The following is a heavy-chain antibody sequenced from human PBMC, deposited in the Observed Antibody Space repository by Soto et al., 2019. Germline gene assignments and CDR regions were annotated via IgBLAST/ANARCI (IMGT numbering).Heavy chain of an antibody. CDR1: GGSFSGYY. Sequence: QVQLQQWGAGLLKPSETLSLTCAVYGGSFSGYYWSWIHQPPGTGLEWIGEINHSGSTNYNPSLKSRVTISVATPQNQFSLMLSSVTAADTAVYDCARGPLIAALEGPEHHKRVGFDYWGQGTLVTVSS. CDR3: ARGPLIAALEGPEHHKRVGFDY. J-gene: IGHJ4*02. V-gene: IGHV4-34*01. D-gene: IGHD6-6*01. CDR2: INHSGST.